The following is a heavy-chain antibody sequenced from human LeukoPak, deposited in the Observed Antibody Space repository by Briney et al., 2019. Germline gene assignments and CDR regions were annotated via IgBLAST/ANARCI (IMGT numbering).Heavy chain of an antibody. CDR3: ARDPATYSSGRWGGFDY. V-gene: IGHV3-30*19. J-gene: IGHJ4*02. CDR2: ISYDGSNK. D-gene: IGHD6-19*01. Sequence: GGSLRLSCAASGLTFRSYDLYWVRQAPGKGLEWVAVISYDGSNKYYTDSVKGRFTISRDNSKNTLFLQMNSLRTEDTAVYYCARDPATYSSGRWGGFDYWGQGTLVTVSS. CDR1: GLTFRSYD.